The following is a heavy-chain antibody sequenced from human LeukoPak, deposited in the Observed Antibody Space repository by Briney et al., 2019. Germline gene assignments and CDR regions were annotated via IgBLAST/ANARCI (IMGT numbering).Heavy chain of an antibody. V-gene: IGHV3-23*01. J-gene: IGHJ4*02. CDR2: ISGSGGST. Sequence: GGSVRLSCAASGFTFSSYAIRWVRQARGKGLEWVAAISGSGGSTYYADSVKGGVTITRDNSKNTVYMQMNRLRDGDRAVYYCAHWRSFPFSDSLYCGGDCYPFSDYWGQGTLVTVSS. CDR3: AHWRSFPFSDSLYCGGDCYPFSDY. D-gene: IGHD2-21*02. CDR1: GFTFSSYA.